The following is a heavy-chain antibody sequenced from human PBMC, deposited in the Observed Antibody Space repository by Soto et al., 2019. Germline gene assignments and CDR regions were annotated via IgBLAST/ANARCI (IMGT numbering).Heavy chain of an antibody. CDR3: AKAWNYGSGSYPYRL. D-gene: IGHD3-10*01. V-gene: IGHV3-23*01. Sequence: EVQLLESGGGLVQTGGSLRLSCAASGFTFSSYAMSWVRQAPGKGLEWVSAISGSGGSTYYADSVKGRFTISRDNSKNTLYLQMNSLRAEDTAVYYCAKAWNYGSGSYPYRLWGQGTLVTVSS. CDR1: GFTFSSYA. J-gene: IGHJ4*02. CDR2: ISGSGGST.